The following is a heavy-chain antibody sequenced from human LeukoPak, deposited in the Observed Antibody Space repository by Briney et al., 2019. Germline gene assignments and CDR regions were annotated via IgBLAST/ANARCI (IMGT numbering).Heavy chain of an antibody. Sequence: GASVKISCKASGYTFTGYYMHWVRQAPGQGLEWMGWIDPNSGGTNYAQKFQGRVTMTRDTSISTAYMELSRLRSDDTAVYYCARSSYIVLMVYAMDYWGQGTLVTVSS. CDR3: ARSSYIVLMVYAMDY. CDR1: GYTFTGYY. D-gene: IGHD2-8*01. V-gene: IGHV1-2*02. CDR2: IDPNSGGT. J-gene: IGHJ4*02.